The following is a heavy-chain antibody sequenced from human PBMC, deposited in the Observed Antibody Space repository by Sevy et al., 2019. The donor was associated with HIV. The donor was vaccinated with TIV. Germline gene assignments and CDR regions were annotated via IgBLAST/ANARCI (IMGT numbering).Heavy chain of an antibody. V-gene: IGHV3-64D*06. CDR3: VKDKADYGDYIYYFDY. J-gene: IGHJ4*02. Sequence: GGSLRLSCSAYGFTFSSYAMHWVRQAPGKGLEYVSAISSNGGSTYYADSVKGRFTISRDNSKNTLYLQMSSLRAEDTAVYYCVKDKADYGDYIYYFDYWGQGTLVTVSS. CDR1: GFTFSSYA. D-gene: IGHD4-17*01. CDR2: ISSNGGST.